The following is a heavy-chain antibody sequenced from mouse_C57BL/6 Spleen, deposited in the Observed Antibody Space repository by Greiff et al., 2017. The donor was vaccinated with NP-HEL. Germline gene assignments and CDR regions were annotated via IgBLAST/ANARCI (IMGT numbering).Heavy chain of an antibody. D-gene: IGHD2-2*01. CDR3: AGGYDWYFDV. Sequence: EVQLQQSGAELVKPGASVKLSCTASGFNITDYYMHWVKQRTEQGLEWIGRIDPEDGETKYAPKFQGKATITADTSSNTAYLQLSSLTSEDTAVYYCAGGYDWYFDVWGTGTTVTVSS. V-gene: IGHV14-2*01. CDR2: IDPEDGET. CDR1: GFNITDYY. J-gene: IGHJ1*03.